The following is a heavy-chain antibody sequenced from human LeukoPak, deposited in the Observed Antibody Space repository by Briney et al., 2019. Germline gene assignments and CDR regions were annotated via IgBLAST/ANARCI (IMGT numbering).Heavy chain of an antibody. CDR2: IKQDGTEK. CDR1: GFTFSSFW. D-gene: IGHD3-10*01. CDR3: ARPHFGSFND. Sequence: GGSLRLSCAASGFTFSSFWMSWVRQAPGKGLEWVANIKQDGTEKYYVDSVKGRFTISRDNAQNSLYLQMNSLRAEDTAVYYCARPHFGSFNDWGQGTLVTVSS. J-gene: IGHJ4*02. V-gene: IGHV3-7*01.